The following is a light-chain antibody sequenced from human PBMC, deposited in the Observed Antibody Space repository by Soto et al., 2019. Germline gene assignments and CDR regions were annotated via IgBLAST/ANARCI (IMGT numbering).Light chain of an antibody. CDR2: SNN. J-gene: IGLJ1*01. CDR3: ATWDDSLNGYV. V-gene: IGLV1-44*01. Sequence: QSVLTQTASASATPGQRVTISCSGTNSNIGSNTIAWYRQLPGTAPKRLIHSNNQRPSGVPDRFSASKSGTSASLAISGLQSEDEADYYCATWDDSLNGYVFGTGTKV. CDR1: NSNIGSNT.